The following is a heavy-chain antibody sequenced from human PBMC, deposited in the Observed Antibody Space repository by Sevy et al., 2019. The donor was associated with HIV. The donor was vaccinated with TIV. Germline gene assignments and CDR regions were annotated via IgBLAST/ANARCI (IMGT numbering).Heavy chain of an antibody. CDR2: ISYDGSNK. J-gene: IGHJ6*02. Sequence: GGSLRLSCAASGFTFSSYAMHWVRQAPGKGLEWVAVISYDGSNKYYADSVKGRFTISRDNSKNTLYLQMNSLRAEDTAVYYCARDLVVVPATLSGYYYGMDAWGQGTTVTVSS. V-gene: IGHV3-30-3*01. D-gene: IGHD2-2*01. CDR1: GFTFSSYA. CDR3: ARDLVVVPATLSGYYYGMDA.